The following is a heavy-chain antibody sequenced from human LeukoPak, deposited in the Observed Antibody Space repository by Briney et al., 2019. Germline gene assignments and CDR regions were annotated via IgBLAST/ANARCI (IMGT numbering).Heavy chain of an antibody. J-gene: IGHJ3*02. CDR3: AQGGLELPGEAFDI. CDR2: IYHSGST. Sequence: SETLSLTCTVSGGSISSGGYYWSWIRQPPGKGLEWIGYIYHSGSTYYNPSLKSRVTISVDRSKNQFSLKLSSVTAADTAVYYCAQGGLELPGEAFDIWGQGTMVTVSS. CDR1: GGSISSGGYY. V-gene: IGHV4-30-2*01. D-gene: IGHD1-7*01.